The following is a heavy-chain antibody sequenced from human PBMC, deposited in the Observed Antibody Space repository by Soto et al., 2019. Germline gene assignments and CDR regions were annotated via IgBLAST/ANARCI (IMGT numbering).Heavy chain of an antibody. Sequence: SETLSLTCTVSGGSISSYYWSWIRQPPGKGLEWIGYIYYSGSTNYNPSLKSRVTISVDTSKNQFSLKLSSVTAADTAVYYCARGLKGAPYYYYGMDVWGQGTTVTVSS. V-gene: IGHV4-59*01. D-gene: IGHD3-16*01. CDR1: GGSISSYY. CDR3: ARGLKGAPYYYYGMDV. J-gene: IGHJ6*02. CDR2: IYYSGST.